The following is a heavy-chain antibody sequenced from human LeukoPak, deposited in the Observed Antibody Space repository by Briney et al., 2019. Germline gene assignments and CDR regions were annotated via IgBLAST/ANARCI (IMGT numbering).Heavy chain of an antibody. Sequence: SETLSLTCAVYGGSFSGYYWSWIRQPPGKGLEWIGEINHSGSTNYNPSLKSRVTISVDTSKNQFSLELSSVTAADTAVYYCARSGYSSSLDPWGQGTLVTVSS. V-gene: IGHV4-34*01. D-gene: IGHD6-13*01. CDR1: GGSFSGYY. CDR2: INHSGST. J-gene: IGHJ5*02. CDR3: ARSGYSSSLDP.